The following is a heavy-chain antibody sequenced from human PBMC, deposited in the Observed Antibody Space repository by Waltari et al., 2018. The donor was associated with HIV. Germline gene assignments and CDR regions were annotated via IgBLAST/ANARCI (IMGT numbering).Heavy chain of an antibody. D-gene: IGHD1-7*01. CDR3: ARRTTMDFDY. CDR2: ITPNSGGT. CDR1: GYYFTDYS. J-gene: IGHJ4*02. V-gene: IGHV1-2*06. Sequence: QVQLVQSGAEVKKPGASVKVSCKASGYYFTDYSVHWVRQAPGQGLEWLGRITPNSGGTNYAQKFQGRVTVTRDTSINTVYMEVRRLRSDDTAVYYCARRTTMDFDYWGQGTLVTVS.